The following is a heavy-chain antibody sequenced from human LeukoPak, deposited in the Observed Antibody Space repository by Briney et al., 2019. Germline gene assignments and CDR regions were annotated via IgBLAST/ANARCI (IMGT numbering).Heavy chain of an antibody. J-gene: IGHJ5*02. CDR2: ISAYNGNT. V-gene: IGHV1-18*04. Sequence: ASDKVSCKASGYTFTSYGVSRVRQAAGQGLEWMGWISAYNGNTNYAQKLQGRVTMTTDTSTSTAYMELRSLRSDDTAVYYCARAPMVRGVISRNNWFDPWGQGTLVTVSS. CDR1: GYTFTSYG. CDR3: ARAPMVRGVISRNNWFDP. D-gene: IGHD3-10*01.